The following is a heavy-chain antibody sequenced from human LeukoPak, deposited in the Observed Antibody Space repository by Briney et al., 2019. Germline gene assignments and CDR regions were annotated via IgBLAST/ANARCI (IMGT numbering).Heavy chain of an antibody. D-gene: IGHD6-6*01. Sequence: PGGSLRLSCAASGFTVSSNYMNWVRQAPGKGLEWVSSISSSSSYIYYADSVKGRFTISRDNAKNSLYLQMNSLRAEDTAVYYCARDGASIAARPRGYWGQGTLVTVSS. CDR3: ARDGASIAARPRGY. J-gene: IGHJ4*02. V-gene: IGHV3-21*01. CDR2: ISSSSSYI. CDR1: GFTVSSNY.